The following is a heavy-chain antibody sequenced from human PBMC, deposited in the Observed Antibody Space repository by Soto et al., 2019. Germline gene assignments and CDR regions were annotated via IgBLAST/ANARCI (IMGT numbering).Heavy chain of an antibody. J-gene: IGHJ4*02. V-gene: IGHV1-46*03. CDR2: INTSGGST. Sequence: SVTVSCKASGYTFTSYYMHWVRQAPGQGLERMGIINTSGGSTSYAQKFQGRVTMTRDTSTSTVYMELSSLRSEDTAVYYCARSVRGSSSWLHYWGQGTLVAFSS. D-gene: IGHD6-13*01. CDR3: ARSVRGSSSWLHY. CDR1: GYTFTSYY.